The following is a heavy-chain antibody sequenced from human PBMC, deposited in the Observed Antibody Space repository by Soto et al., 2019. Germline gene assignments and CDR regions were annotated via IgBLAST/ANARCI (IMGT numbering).Heavy chain of an antibody. CDR3: ARSDGRY. CDR2: IYYSGST. J-gene: IGHJ4*02. V-gene: IGHV4-59*01. Sequence: QVQLQESGPGLVKPSETLSLTCTVSGGSISSYYWSWIRQPPGKGLEWIGYIYYSGSTNYNPSLQSSGTISVDTSKNQFSLKLSSVTAADTAVYYCARSDGRYWGQGTLVTVSS. CDR1: GGSISSYY.